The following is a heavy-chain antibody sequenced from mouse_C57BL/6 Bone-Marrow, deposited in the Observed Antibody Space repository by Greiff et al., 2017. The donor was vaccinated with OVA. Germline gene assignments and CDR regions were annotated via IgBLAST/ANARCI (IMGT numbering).Heavy chain of an antibody. D-gene: IGHD4-1*01. J-gene: IGHJ4*01. V-gene: IGHV5-4*03. CDR1: GFTFSSYA. Sequence: EVKLMESGGGLVKPGGSLKLSCAASGFTFSSYAMSWVRQTPEKRLEWVATISDGGGYTYYPDNVKGRFTISRDNAKNNLYLQMSHLKSEDTAMYYCARGPLTGTYNAMDYWGQGTSVTVSS. CDR2: ISDGGGYT. CDR3: ARGPLTGTYNAMDY.